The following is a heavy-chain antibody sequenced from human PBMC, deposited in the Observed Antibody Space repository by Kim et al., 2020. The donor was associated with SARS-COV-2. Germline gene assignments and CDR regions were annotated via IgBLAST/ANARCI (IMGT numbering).Heavy chain of an antibody. J-gene: IGHJ5*02. Sequence: GGSLRLSCAASGFTFSSYGMHWVRQAPGKGLEWVAVIWYDGSNKYYADSVKGRFTISRDNSKNTLYLQMNSLRAEDTAVYYCVRDGLYGSGSYYNGNWFDPWGQGTLVTVSS. CDR3: VRDGLYGSGSYYNGNWFDP. D-gene: IGHD3-10*01. V-gene: IGHV3-33*01. CDR1: GFTFSSYG. CDR2: IWYDGSNK.